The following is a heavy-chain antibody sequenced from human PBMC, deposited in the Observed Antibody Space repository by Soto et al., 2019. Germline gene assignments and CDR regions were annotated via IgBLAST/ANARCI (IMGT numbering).Heavy chain of an antibody. CDR3: ERPGPIGYCSSTSCYSLDH. CDR2: ISYDGSNK. CDR1: GFTFSSYA. J-gene: IGHJ4*02. Sequence: GGSLRLSCAASGFTFSSYAMHWVRQAPGKGLEWVAVISYDGSNKYYADSVKGRFTISGDNSKNTLYLQMNSLRAEDTAVYYCERPGPIGYCSSTSCYSLDHWGQGTLVTVSS. D-gene: IGHD2-2*02. V-gene: IGHV3-30-3*01.